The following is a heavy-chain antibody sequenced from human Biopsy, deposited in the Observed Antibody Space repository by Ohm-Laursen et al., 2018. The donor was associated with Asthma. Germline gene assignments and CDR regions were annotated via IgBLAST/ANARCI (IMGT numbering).Heavy chain of an antibody. CDR2: ILTKFDIT. CDR3: ARSYDTDSYPVLVLDY. D-gene: IGHD3-22*01. J-gene: IGHJ4*02. CDR1: GGTFSNFA. V-gene: IGHV1-69*04. Sequence: SVKVSCKTPGGTFSNFAFSWVRQAPGHGLEWMGTILTKFDITSYAEKFQGRVTITADKSTSTTYMELSRLRSEDTAVYYCARSYDTDSYPVLVLDYWGQGTLVTVSS.